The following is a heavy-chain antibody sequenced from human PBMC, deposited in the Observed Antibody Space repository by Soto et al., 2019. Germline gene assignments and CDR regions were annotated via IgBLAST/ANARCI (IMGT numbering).Heavy chain of an antibody. J-gene: IGHJ4*02. V-gene: IGHV4-31*03. Sequence: QVQLQESGPGLVKPSQTLSLTCTVSGGSISSGGYYWSWIRQHPVKGLEWIGYVYYSGSTYYNPSLESRLTISIDTSKNQFSLKLNSVSAADTAVYYCARGRDLLTGYSFDYWGQGTLVTVSS. D-gene: IGHD3-9*01. CDR3: ARGRDLLTGYSFDY. CDR2: VYYSGST. CDR1: GGSISSGGYY.